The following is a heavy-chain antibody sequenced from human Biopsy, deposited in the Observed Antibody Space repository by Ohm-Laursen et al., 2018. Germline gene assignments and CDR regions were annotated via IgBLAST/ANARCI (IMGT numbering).Heavy chain of an antibody. J-gene: IGHJ3*02. V-gene: IGHV4-59*01. CDR2: IYSSGIT. Sequence: SQTLSLTCTVSGGSMIHYYWNWIRQSPGKGLEWIAYIYSSGITNYNPSLKSRLTISIDTSKNQFSLKLNSMTTADTAVYYCARGQDYGGNKAFDIWGQGIKVTVSP. CDR3: ARGQDYGGNKAFDI. CDR1: GGSMIHYY. D-gene: IGHD4-23*01.